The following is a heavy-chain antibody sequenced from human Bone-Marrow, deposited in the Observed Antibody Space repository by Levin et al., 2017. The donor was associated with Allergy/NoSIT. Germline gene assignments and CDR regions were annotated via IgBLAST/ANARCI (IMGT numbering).Heavy chain of an antibody. V-gene: IGHV5-51*01. D-gene: IGHD1-1*01. CDR3: ARLGNWNPYYFDN. CDR2: IYPGDSDT. J-gene: IGHJ4*02. Sequence: GGSLRLSCKASEYSFNTYWIGWVRQMPGKGLEWMGIIYPGDSDTRYSPSFQGQVTISAEKSTTTAYLQWNSLRASDSAMYFCARLGNWNPYYFDNWGQGTLVTVSS. CDR1: EYSFNTYW.